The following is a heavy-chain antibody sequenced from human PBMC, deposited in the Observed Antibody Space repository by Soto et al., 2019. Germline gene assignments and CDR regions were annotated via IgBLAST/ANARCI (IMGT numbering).Heavy chain of an antibody. CDR3: AYLPCSGGSCYWFSYSGMDV. V-gene: IGHV2-5*02. CDR2: IYWDDDK. Sequence: QITLKESGPTLVKPTQTLTLTCTFSGFSLSTSGVGVAWIRQPPGKALEWLALIYWDDDKRYRPSLETRLTITKDTSKNLVVLTTTNVDSVDTATYYCAYLPCSGGSCYWFSYSGMDVWGQGTTVIVSS. D-gene: IGHD2-15*01. J-gene: IGHJ6*02. CDR1: GFSLSTSGVG.